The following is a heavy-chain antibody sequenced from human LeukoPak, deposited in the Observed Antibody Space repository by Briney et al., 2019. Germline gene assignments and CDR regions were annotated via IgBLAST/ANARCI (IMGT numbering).Heavy chain of an antibody. D-gene: IGHD3-22*01. V-gene: IGHV1-2*02. CDR3: ARSGRYYYERAPDY. Sequence: ASVKVSCKASGYTFTGYYMHWVRQAPGQGLEWMGWINPNSGGTNYAQKLQGRVTMTTDTSTSTAYMELRSLRSDDTAVYYCARSGRYYYERAPDYWGQGTLVTVS. J-gene: IGHJ4*02. CDR2: INPNSGGT. CDR1: GYTFTGYY.